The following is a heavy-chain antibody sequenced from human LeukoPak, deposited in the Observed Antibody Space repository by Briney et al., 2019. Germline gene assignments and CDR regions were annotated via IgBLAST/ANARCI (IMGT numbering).Heavy chain of an antibody. V-gene: IGHV3-74*03. CDR1: GFDFSVAW. Sequence: GGSLRLSCAASGFDFSVAWMHWVRQAPGEGLVWVSVIKSAGSGTAYADSVKGRFTISRDNSKNTVYLQTNSLNAEDTAVYCCAKGRCSGGSCYGRGLDSWGQGTLVTVSS. CDR2: IKSAGSGT. D-gene: IGHD2-15*01. CDR3: AKGRCSGGSCYGRGLDS. J-gene: IGHJ4*02.